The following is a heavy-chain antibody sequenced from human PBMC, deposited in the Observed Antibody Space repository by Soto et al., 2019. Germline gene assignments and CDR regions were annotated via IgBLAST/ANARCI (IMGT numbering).Heavy chain of an antibody. CDR1: GFTFGDYA. V-gene: IGHV3-49*04. CDR2: IRSKAYGGTT. Sequence: GGSLRLSCTASGFTFGDYAMSWVRQAPGKGLEWVGFIRSKAYGGTTEYAASVKGRFTISRDDSKSIAYLQMNSLKTEDTAVYYCTRDDTMVRGVIIQPLYYYGMDVWGQGTTVTVSS. D-gene: IGHD3-10*01. J-gene: IGHJ6*02. CDR3: TRDDTMVRGVIIQPLYYYGMDV.